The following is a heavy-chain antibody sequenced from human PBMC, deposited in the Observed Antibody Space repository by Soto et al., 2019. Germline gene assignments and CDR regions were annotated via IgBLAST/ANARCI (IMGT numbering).Heavy chain of an antibody. J-gene: IGHJ4*02. CDR1: GFSFSSDS. CDR3: ARDPPTGTTLDWADS. Sequence: GGSLRLSCAASGFSFSSDSMGWVRQAPGKGLEWVSSISSSGSFMDYADSVKGRFTISRDNAKNSLYLQMSGLKDEDTAVYYCARDPPTGTTLDWADSWGQGTLVTVSS. V-gene: IGHV3-21*01. CDR2: ISSSGSFM. D-gene: IGHD1-7*01.